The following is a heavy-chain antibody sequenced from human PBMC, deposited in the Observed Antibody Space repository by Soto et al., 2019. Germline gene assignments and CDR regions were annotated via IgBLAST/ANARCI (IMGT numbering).Heavy chain of an antibody. CDR3: TRDAVPSRTVFGVVIIPFDY. CDR1: GFTFSSYG. V-gene: IGHV3-33*01. Sequence: QVQLVESGGGVVQPGRSLRLSCAASGFTFSSYGMHWVRQAPGKGLEWVAVIWYDGSKKYYADSVKGRFTISRDNSKNTLYLQRNSPIAEDTAVFYCTRDAVPSRTVFGVVIIPFDYWGQGTLVTVSS. J-gene: IGHJ4*02. CDR2: IWYDGSKK. D-gene: IGHD3-3*01.